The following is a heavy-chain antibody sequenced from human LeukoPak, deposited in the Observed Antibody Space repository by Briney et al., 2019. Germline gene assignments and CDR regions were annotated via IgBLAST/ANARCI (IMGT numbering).Heavy chain of an antibody. CDR1: GGSISSYY. D-gene: IGHD3-16*02. CDR3: ARGVTFGGVFVPAFDI. Sequence: SETLSLTCIVSGGSISSYYWSWIRQPPGKGLEWIGYIYYSGSTNYNPSLKSRVTISLDTSKNQFSLKLSSVTAADTAVYFCARGVTFGGVFVPAFDIWGQGTMVTVSS. V-gene: IGHV4-59*08. J-gene: IGHJ3*02. CDR2: IYYSGST.